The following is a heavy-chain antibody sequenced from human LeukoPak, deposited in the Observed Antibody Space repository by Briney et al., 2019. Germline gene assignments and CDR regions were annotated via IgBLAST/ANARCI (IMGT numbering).Heavy chain of an antibody. D-gene: IGHD3-3*01. CDR1: GGSISSYY. CDR3: ARDSVRDFWSGVSAHANFDY. V-gene: IGHV4-4*07. Sequence: SETLSLTCTVSGGSISSYYWSWIRQPAGKGLEWIGRIYTSGSTNYNPPLKSRVTMSVDTSKNQFSLKLSSVTAADTAVYYCARDSVRDFWSGVSAHANFDYWGQGTLVTVSS. J-gene: IGHJ4*02. CDR2: IYTSGST.